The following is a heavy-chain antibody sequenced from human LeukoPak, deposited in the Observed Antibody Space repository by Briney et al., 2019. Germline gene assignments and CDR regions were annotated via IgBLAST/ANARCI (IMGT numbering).Heavy chain of an antibody. Sequence: GGSLRLSCAASGFSFSTYVMSWVRQAPGKGLEWVSRISGDGTARNYADSVKGRFTISRDDAKNTVDLQMNSLRGEDTAVYYCVRGRGSYGWFDPWGQGTLVTVSS. V-gene: IGHV3-74*01. J-gene: IGHJ5*02. CDR2: ISGDGTAR. CDR3: VRGRGSYGWFDP. D-gene: IGHD3-10*01. CDR1: GFSFSTYV.